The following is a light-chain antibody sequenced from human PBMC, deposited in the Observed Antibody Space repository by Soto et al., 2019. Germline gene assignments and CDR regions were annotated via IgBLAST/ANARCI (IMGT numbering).Light chain of an antibody. Sequence: DIQMTQSPSSLSASVGDRVTITCRASQGIRNDLGWYQQKPGKAPKRLIYAASSLQSGVPSTYRGSGSGTEVTLTISSFELADFATFYSLLHNTYPWTFGQGTKVEIK. CDR1: QGIRND. V-gene: IGKV1-17*01. CDR2: AAS. J-gene: IGKJ1*01. CDR3: LLHNTYPWT.